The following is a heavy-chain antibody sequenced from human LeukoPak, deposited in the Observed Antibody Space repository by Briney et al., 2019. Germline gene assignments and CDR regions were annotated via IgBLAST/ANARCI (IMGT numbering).Heavy chain of an antibody. Sequence: GGSLRLSCAASGFTFSSYSMNWVRQAPGKGLERVSSISSSSSYIYYADSVKGRFTISRGNAKNSLYLQMNSLRAEDTAVYYCARDYSDYYGSGSYLACVWGQGTLVTVSS. CDR1: GFTFSSYS. V-gene: IGHV3-21*01. CDR2: ISSSSSYI. J-gene: IGHJ4*02. D-gene: IGHD3-10*01. CDR3: ARDYSDYYGSGSYLACV.